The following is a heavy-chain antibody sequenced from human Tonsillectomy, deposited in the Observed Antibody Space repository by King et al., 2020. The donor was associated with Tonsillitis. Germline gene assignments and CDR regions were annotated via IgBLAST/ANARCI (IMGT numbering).Heavy chain of an antibody. CDR1: GGSISSGGYY. J-gene: IGHJ4*02. CDR2: IYYSGST. D-gene: IGHD3-22*01. V-gene: IGHV4-31*01. Sequence: VQLQESGPGLVKPSQTLSLTCTVSGGSISSGGYYWRWIRQHPGKGLEWIGYIYYSGSTYYNPSLKSLVTISVDTSKNQFSLKLSSVTAADTAVYYCARVKSDYYDSSGYFDYWGQGTLVTVSS. CDR3: ARVKSDYYDSSGYFDY.